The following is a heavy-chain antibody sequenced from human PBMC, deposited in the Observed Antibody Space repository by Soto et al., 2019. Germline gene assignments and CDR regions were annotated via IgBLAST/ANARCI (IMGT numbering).Heavy chain of an antibody. CDR1: GFTFNNYW. D-gene: IGHD2-21*02. CDR2: IKQDGSGR. J-gene: IGHJ4*02. CDR3: ARGAYCGGDCHYHFDY. Sequence: GGSLRLSCAASGFTFNNYWMNWVRQAPGKGLEWVANIKQDGSGRNYVDSVKGRFTISRDSAKNSLYLQMISLRAEDTAVYYCARGAYCGGDCHYHFDYWGQGPLVTVSS. V-gene: IGHV3-7*04.